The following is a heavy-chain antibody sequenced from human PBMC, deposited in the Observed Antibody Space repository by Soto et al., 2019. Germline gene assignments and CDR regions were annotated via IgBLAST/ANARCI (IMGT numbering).Heavy chain of an antibody. CDR2: INHSGST. V-gene: IGHV4-34*01. CDR1: GGSFSGYY. CDR3: ARGGITIFGVVIVSWDY. Sequence: QVQLQQWGAGLLKPSETLSLTCAVYGGSFSGYYWSWIRQPPGKGLEWIGEINHSGSTNYNPSLTSRVTISVDTSKNQFSLKLSSVTAADTAVYYCARGGITIFGVVIVSWDYWGQGTLVTVSS. D-gene: IGHD3-3*01. J-gene: IGHJ4*02.